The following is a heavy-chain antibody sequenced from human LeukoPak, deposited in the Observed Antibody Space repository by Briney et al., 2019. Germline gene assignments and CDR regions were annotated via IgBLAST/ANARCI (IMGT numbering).Heavy chain of an antibody. CDR1: GFTFSDYY. CDR3: ARDQESCSSNSCYFGLGFFDQ. CDR2: ISSSGSTI. Sequence: GGSLRLSCAASGFTFSDYYMSWIRQAPGKGLEWVSYISSSGSTIYYADSVKGRFTISRDNAKNSLYLQMNSLRAEDTAVYYCARDQESCSSNSCYFGLGFFDQWGQGTLVTVSS. J-gene: IGHJ4*02. V-gene: IGHV3-11*04. D-gene: IGHD2-2*01.